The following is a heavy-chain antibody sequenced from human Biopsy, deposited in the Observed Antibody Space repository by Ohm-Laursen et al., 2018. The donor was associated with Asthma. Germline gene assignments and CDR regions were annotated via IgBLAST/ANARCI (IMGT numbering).Heavy chain of an antibody. Sequence: SLRLSCTASGFTFSSYGMHWVRQAPGKGLEWVALVSSDGHNKYYEDSVKGRFTISRDNSRNRLYLQINRLTVEDSAVYFCARQSGQDYGDSSGFDIWGQGTKVAVSS. J-gene: IGHJ3*02. D-gene: IGHD3-22*01. V-gene: IGHV3-30*03. CDR3: ARQSGQDYGDSSGFDI. CDR1: GFTFSSYG. CDR2: VSSDGHNK.